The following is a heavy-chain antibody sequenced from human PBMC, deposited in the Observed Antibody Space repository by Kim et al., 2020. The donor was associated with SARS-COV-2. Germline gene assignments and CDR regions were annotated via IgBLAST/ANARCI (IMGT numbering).Heavy chain of an antibody. D-gene: IGHD5-18*01. V-gene: IGHV3-11*04. Sequence: GGSLRLSCAASGFTFSDYYMSWIRQAPGKGLEWVSYISSSSNNIYYTDSVKGRFTISRDNNKNSLYLQMNSLRAEDTALYYCARRYSYGFDYWGQGTLFT. CDR3: ARRYSYGFDY. CDR1: GFTFSDYY. J-gene: IGHJ4*02. CDR2: ISSSSNNI.